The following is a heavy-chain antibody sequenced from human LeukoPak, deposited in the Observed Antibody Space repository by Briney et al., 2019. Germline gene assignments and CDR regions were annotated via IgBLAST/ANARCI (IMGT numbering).Heavy chain of an antibody. V-gene: IGHV3-15*01. CDR1: GFFFSKAW. CDR2: IKSKTDCGAT. J-gene: IGHJ5*01. CDR3: TRGSWFDS. Sequence: GGSLRLSCAASGFFFSKAWMNWVRQAPGKGLEWVGRIKSKTDCGATDYLAPVEGRFTISRDDSENTLYLEMNRLTTEDTAVYYCTRGSWFDSWGPGTLVTVSS.